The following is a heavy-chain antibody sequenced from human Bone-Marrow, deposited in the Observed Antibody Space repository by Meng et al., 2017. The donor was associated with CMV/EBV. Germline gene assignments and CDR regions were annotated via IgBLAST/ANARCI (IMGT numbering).Heavy chain of an antibody. V-gene: IGHV3-23*01. J-gene: IGHJ6*02. CDR3: ANLHTGVHPY. CDR1: GFTFSSYW. D-gene: IGHD2-8*02. Sequence: GESLKISCAASGFTFSSYWMSWVRQAPGKGLEWVSAISGSGDSTYYADSVKGRFTISRDNSKSTLYLQMNSLRAEDTAVYHCANLHTGVHPYWGQGTTVTVSS. CDR2: ISGSGDST.